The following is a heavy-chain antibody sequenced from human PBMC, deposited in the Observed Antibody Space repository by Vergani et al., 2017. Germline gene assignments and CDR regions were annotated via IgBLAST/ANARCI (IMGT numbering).Heavy chain of an antibody. V-gene: IGHV4-34*01. D-gene: IGHD2-21*01. Sequence: QVHLQEWGAGLLKPSETLSLTCSVYNESFSDYYWIWIRQSPRKGLEWIGEINHVGTTDYTPSLRSRLTMSIDTSKKEFSLSLRSVTAADTAVYYCAGSFHRQSIYCVTHWGQGALVIVSS. CDR2: INHVGTT. J-gene: IGHJ4*02. CDR1: NESFSDYY. CDR3: AGSFHRQSIYCVTH.